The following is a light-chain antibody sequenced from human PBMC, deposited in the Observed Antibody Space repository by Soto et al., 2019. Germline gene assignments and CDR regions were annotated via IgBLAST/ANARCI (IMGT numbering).Light chain of an antibody. V-gene: IGKV3-15*01. CDR3: HHYNNWPYS. CDR2: GAS. J-gene: IGKJ2*01. CDR1: QSVGGA. Sequence: EIVMTQSPATLSVSPGDTATLSCRPSQSVGGALAWYQQKPGQAPRPLIYGASTRATGIPARFSGSGSGTEFTLTISSLQSEDFAVYYCHHYNNWPYSFGQGTKLEIK.